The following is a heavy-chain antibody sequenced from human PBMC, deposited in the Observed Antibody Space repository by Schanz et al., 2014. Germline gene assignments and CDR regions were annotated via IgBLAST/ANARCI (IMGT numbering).Heavy chain of an antibody. J-gene: IGHJ5*02. CDR3: ARDRRRYCSTASCLHDNWFDP. D-gene: IGHD2-2*01. CDR1: GYTFTSYG. Sequence: VQLEQSGAEVKKPGASVKVSCKASGYTFTSYGINWVRQAPGQGLEWMGWISAYNGNTNYAQKLQGRVTMTTDTSTSTAYMELRSLRSDDTAVYYCARDRRRYCSTASCLHDNWFDPWGQGTLVIVSS. CDR2: ISAYNGNT. V-gene: IGHV1-18*01.